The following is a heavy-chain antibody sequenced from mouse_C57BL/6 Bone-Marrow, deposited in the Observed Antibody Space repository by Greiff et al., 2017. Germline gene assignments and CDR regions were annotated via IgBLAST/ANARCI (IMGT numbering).Heavy chain of an antibody. CDR3: ARNPYYYGSSYWYFDV. Sequence: VKLQQSGAELVKPGASVKMSCKASGYTFTTYPIEWMKQNHGKSLEWIGNFHPYNDDTKYNEKFKGKATLTVEKSSSTVYLELSRLTSDDSAVYYCARNPYYYGSSYWYFDVWGTGTTVTVSS. V-gene: IGHV1-47*01. J-gene: IGHJ1*03. CDR2: FHPYNDDT. CDR1: GYTFTTYP. D-gene: IGHD1-1*01.